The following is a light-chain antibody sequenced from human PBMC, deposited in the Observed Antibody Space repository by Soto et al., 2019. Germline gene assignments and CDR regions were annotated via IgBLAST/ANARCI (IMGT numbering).Light chain of an antibody. V-gene: IGKV1-5*03. Sequence: DIQMTQSPSTLSASVGYRVTITCRASQSISSWLAWYQQKPGKAPKLLIYNASSLESGVPSRFSGSGSGTEFTLTISSLQPDDFATYYCQQYNSYSETFGPGTKVDIK. CDR2: NAS. CDR3: QQYNSYSET. CDR1: QSISSW. J-gene: IGKJ3*01.